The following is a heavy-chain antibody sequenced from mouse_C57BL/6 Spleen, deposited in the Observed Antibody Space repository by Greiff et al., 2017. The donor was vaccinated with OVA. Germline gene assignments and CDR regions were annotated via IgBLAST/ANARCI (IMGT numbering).Heavy chain of an antibody. Sequence: VQLQQPGAELVRPGSSVKLPCKASGYTFTSYWMHWVKQRPIQGLEWIGNIDPSDSETHYNQKFKDKATLTVDKSSSTAYMQLSSLTSEDSAVYYCATLSITTVVFDYWGQGTTLTVSS. V-gene: IGHV1-52*01. CDR2: IDPSDSET. CDR1: GYTFTSYW. CDR3: ATLSITTVVFDY. J-gene: IGHJ2*01. D-gene: IGHD1-1*01.